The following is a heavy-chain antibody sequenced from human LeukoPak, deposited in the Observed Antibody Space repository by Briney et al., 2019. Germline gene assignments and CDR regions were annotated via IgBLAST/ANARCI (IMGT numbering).Heavy chain of an antibody. D-gene: IGHD6-19*01. J-gene: IGHJ4*02. Sequence: ASMKVSCKASGYTFTSYGISWVRQAPGQGLEWMGWISTYNGNTNYAQKVQGRVTMTTDTSTSTGYMELRSLRSDDTAVYYCARAYSSGRYGELDYWGQGTLVTVSS. CDR2: ISTYNGNT. CDR1: GYTFTSYG. V-gene: IGHV1-18*01. CDR3: ARAYSSGRYGELDY.